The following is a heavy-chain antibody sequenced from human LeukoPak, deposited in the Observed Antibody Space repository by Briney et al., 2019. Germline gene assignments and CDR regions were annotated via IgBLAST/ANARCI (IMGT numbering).Heavy chain of an antibody. CDR3: ARLNSWDNWFDP. J-gene: IGHJ5*02. D-gene: IGHD3-16*01. CDR1: GFTVSSNY. Sequence: PGGSLRLSCAASGFTVSSNYMSWVRQAPGKGLEWVSVIYSGGSTYYADSVKGRFTISRDNSKNTLYLQMNSLRAEDTAVYYCARLNSWDNWFDPWGQGTLVTVSS. V-gene: IGHV3-53*01. CDR2: IYSGGST.